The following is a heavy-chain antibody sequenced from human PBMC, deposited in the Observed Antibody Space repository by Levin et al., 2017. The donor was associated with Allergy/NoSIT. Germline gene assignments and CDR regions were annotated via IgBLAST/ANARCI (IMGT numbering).Heavy chain of an antibody. D-gene: IGHD6-13*01. CDR3: APSSPYGSSWYEYFHH. V-gene: IGHV3-23*01. CDR1: GFTFSSYA. CDR2: ISGGGSSI. J-gene: IGHJ1*01. Sequence: PGGSLRLSCAASGFTFSSYAMTWVRQAPGKGLEWVSAISGGGSSIYYADSVKGRFTISRDNSKNTLYLQMNSLRAEDTAVYYCAPSSPYGSSWYEYFHHWGQGTLVTVSS.